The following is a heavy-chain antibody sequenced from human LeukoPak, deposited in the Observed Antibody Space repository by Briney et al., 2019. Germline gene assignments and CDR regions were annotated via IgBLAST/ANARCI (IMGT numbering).Heavy chain of an antibody. CDR1: GFTLSSFW. J-gene: IGHJ4*02. Sequence: GGSLRLSCAASGFTLSSFWMSWVRQSPWKGLEWVANIKQDGSEKYYVDSVKGRFTISRDNAKNSLYLQMNSLRAEDTAVYYCARARVYDSSGYYSYYFDYWGQGTLVTVSS. CDR3: ARARVYDSSGYYSYYFDY. D-gene: IGHD3-22*01. CDR2: IKQDGSEK. V-gene: IGHV3-7*01.